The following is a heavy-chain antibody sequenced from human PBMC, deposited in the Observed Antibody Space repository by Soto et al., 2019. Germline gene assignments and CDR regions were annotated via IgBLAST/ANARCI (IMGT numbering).Heavy chain of an antibody. D-gene: IGHD3-3*01. V-gene: IGHV4-39*01. CDR3: ARGTGITIFGVVIIGPPFY. Sequence: SETLSLTCTVSGGSISSSSYYWGWIRQPPGKGLEWIGSIYYSGSTYYNPSLKSRVTISVGTSKNQFALKLSSVTAADTAVYYCARGTGITIFGVVIIGPPFYWGQGTLVTVSS. CDR2: IYYSGST. J-gene: IGHJ4*02. CDR1: GGSISSSSYY.